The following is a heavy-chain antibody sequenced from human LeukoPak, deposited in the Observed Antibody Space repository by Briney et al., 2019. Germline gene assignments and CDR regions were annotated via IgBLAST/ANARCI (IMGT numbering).Heavy chain of an antibody. J-gene: IGHJ4*02. V-gene: IGHV3-74*01. Sequence: GGSLRLSCAASGFTLSSYWMHWVRQDPGKGLVWVSRINSDGSGTTYADSVKGRFTISRGNAKNTLYLQMNSLRAEDTAVYYCARGTGYGVFDYWGQGTLVTVSS. CDR1: GFTLSSYW. D-gene: IGHD1-14*01. CDR2: INSDGSGT. CDR3: ARGTGYGVFDY.